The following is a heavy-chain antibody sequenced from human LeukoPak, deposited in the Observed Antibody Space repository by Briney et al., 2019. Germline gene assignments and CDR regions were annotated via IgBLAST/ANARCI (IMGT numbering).Heavy chain of an antibody. CDR3: ARGWGFGSGTYYRAFDY. V-gene: IGHV4-31*03. D-gene: IGHD3-10*01. J-gene: IGHJ4*02. Sequence: PSQTLSLTCTVSGGSISSGGYYWSWIRQHPGKGLEWIGYIYYSGSIHYNPSLTSRVTLSIGASKNQFSLKLSSVTAADTAVYYCARGWGFGSGTYYRAFDYWGQGTLVTVSS. CDR2: IYYSGSI. CDR1: GGSISSGGYY.